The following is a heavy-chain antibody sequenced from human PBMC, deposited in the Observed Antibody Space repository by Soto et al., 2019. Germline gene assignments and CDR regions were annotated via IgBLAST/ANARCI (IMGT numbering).Heavy chain of an antibody. CDR1: GGTFSSYA. V-gene: IGHV1-69*13. CDR3: ARDIVVVPAARGWFDP. J-gene: IGHJ5*02. Sequence: SVKVSCKASGGTFSSYAISWVRQAPGQGLEWMGGIIPIFGTADYAQKFQGGVTITADESTSTAYMELSSLRSEDTAVYYCARDIVVVPAARGWFDPWGQGTLVTVSS. D-gene: IGHD2-2*01. CDR2: IIPIFGTA.